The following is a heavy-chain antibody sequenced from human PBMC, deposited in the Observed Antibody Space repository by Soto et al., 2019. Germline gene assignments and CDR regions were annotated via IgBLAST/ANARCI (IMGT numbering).Heavy chain of an antibody. CDR2: IYPGDSDT. CDR3: ARRARGNWAFDY. Sequence: GEALKSSGEGPGDSVSSYWSGSVRQMPGKGLEWMGIIYPGDSDTRYSPSFQGQVTFSADKSTTSAYLQWSSLKASDTAIYFCARRARGNWAFDYWGQGTLVTVSS. CDR1: GDSVSSYW. D-gene: IGHD3-16*01. V-gene: IGHV5-51*01. J-gene: IGHJ4*02.